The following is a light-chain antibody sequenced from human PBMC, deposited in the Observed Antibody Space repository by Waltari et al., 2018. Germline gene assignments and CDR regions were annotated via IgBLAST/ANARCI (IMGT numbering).Light chain of an antibody. Sequence: EIVLTQSPATLSLSPGDSPALSCRASQSVTTELAWYQQKPGQAPRLLIYDVYNRATGVPARFSGSGSGTDFTLTISSLDPEDFAVYYCQQRDSWPRTFGGGTKVEFK. J-gene: IGKJ4*01. CDR2: DVY. CDR3: QQRDSWPRT. CDR1: QSVTTE. V-gene: IGKV3-11*01.